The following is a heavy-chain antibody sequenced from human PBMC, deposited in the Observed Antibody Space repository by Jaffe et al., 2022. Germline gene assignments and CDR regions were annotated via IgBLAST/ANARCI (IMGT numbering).Heavy chain of an antibody. V-gene: IGHV4-59*01. CDR1: GDSIRTYY. Sequence: QVQLQESGPGLVRPSETLSLTCSVSGDSIRTYYWNWIRQPPGKGLEWIGYISYSGSTNYNPSLKSRVTISMDTSKNHFSLKLSSVTAADTAVYYCARGIRPTPGGYWGQGTLVTVSS. CDR3: ARGIRPTPGGY. D-gene: IGHD3-16*01. J-gene: IGHJ4*02. CDR2: ISYSGST.